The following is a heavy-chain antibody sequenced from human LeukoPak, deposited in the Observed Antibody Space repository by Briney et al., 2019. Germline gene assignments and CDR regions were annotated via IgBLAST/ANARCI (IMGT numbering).Heavy chain of an antibody. CDR2: IYTRST. CDR1: GGSLSSYY. CDR3: ARSLSGSYYGGDWFDP. Sequence: PSEALSLTCTVSGGSLSSYYWSWIRQPAGKGQEWIGRIYTRSTNYNPSLKGRVTISVDKSKNQFSLKLTSMTAADTAVYYCARSLSGSYYGGDWFDPWGQGTLVTVSS. D-gene: IGHD1-26*01. J-gene: IGHJ5*02. V-gene: IGHV4-4*07.